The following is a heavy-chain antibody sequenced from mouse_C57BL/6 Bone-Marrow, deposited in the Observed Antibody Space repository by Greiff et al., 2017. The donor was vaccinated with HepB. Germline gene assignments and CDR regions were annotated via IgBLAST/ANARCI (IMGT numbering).Heavy chain of an antibody. CDR2: IDPENGDT. V-gene: IGHV14-4*01. Sequence: VQLQQSGAELVRPGASVKLSCTASGFNIKDDYMHWVKQRPEQGLEWIGWIDPENGDTEYASKFQGKATITADTSSNTAYLQLSSLTSEDTAVYYSTPFIYYYGSRGCFDYWGQGTTLTVSS. CDR1: GFNIKDDY. J-gene: IGHJ2*01. CDR3: TPFIYYYGSRGCFDY. D-gene: IGHD1-1*01.